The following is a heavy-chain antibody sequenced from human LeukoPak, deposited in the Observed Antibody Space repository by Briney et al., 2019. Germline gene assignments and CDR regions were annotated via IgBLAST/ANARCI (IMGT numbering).Heavy chain of an antibody. CDR2: ISGSSSTI. V-gene: IGHV3-48*02. Sequence: QPGGSLRLSCAASGFIFSNYNLNWVRQAPGKGLEWVAHISGSSSTIFYANSVRGRFTVSRDYAKNSSYLQMNSLRDDDMAVYYCARENGKDYDFWSRAFSHWGQGALVFVSS. J-gene: IGHJ4*02. CDR3: ARENGKDYDFWSRAFSH. D-gene: IGHD3-3*01. CDR1: GFIFSNYN.